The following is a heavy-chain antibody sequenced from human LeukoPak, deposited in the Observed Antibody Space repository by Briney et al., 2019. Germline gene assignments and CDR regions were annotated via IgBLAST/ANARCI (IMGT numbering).Heavy chain of an antibody. CDR1: GYTLTQLS. Sequence: ASVKLFCKFSGYTLTQLSMHWVRHPPGKALVCMGGFDPQDGETIYAQKFQGRVTMTEDTSTDTAYMELSSLRSEDTAVYYCARAYYDILTGYYNFHAFDIWGQGTMVTVSS. D-gene: IGHD3-9*01. J-gene: IGHJ3*02. CDR3: ARAYYDILTGYYNFHAFDI. V-gene: IGHV1-24*01. CDR2: FDPQDGET.